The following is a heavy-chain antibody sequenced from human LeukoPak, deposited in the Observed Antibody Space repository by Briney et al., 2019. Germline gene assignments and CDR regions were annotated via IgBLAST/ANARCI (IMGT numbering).Heavy chain of an antibody. CDR3: ARGYDFWSGYQGDY. CDR2: ISSSSSTI. CDR1: GFAFSSYG. J-gene: IGHJ4*02. Sequence: GGSLRLSCSASGFAFSSYGMNWVRQAPGKGLEWVSYISSSSSTIYYADSVKGRFTISRDNAKNSLYLQMNSLRDEDTAVYYCARGYDFWSGYQGDYWGQGTLVTVSS. V-gene: IGHV3-48*02. D-gene: IGHD3-3*01.